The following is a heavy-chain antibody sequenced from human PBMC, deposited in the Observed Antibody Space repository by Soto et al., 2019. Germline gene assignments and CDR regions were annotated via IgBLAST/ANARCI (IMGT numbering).Heavy chain of an antibody. V-gene: IGHV1-69*13. D-gene: IGHD3-10*01. CDR1: GGTFSNYA. CDR3: ARGVRTGFYGMDV. Sequence: GASVKVSCKAPGGTFSNYAISWVRQAPGQGLEWVGGIIPMFGTSNYAQNFQGRVSITADESTSTAYMELSSLRSEDTAVYYCARGVRTGFYGMDVWGQGTTVTVSS. CDR2: IIPMFGTS. J-gene: IGHJ6*02.